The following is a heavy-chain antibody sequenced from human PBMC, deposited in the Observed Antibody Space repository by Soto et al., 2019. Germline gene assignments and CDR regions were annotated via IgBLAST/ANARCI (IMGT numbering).Heavy chain of an antibody. Sequence: QVQLVQSGAEVKKPGSSVKVSCKASGGIFSTYAISWLRQAPGQGLEWMGGIIPLFGTPNYAQRFQGRVTITEDESTSNAYMELSRLRSEDTAVYYCARDRDDYGSGNYYNRIDFWGLGTLVTVSS. CDR3: ARDRDDYGSGNYYNRIDF. CDR2: IIPLFGTP. J-gene: IGHJ4*02. V-gene: IGHV1-69*01. D-gene: IGHD3-10*01. CDR1: GGIFSTYA.